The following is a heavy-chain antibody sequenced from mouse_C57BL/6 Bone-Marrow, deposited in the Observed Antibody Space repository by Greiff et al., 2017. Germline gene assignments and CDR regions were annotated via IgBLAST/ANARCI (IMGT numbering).Heavy chain of an antibody. J-gene: IGHJ4*01. CDR3: ARDPYYDYDDYAMDY. D-gene: IGHD2-4*01. V-gene: IGHV5-4*01. CDR1: GFTFSSYA. Sequence: GQGVESGGGLVKPGGSLKLSCAASGFTFSSYAMSWVRQTPEKRLEWVATISDGGSYTYYPDNVKGRFTISRDNAKNNLYLQMSHLKSEDTAMYYCARDPYYDYDDYAMDYWGQGTSVTVSS. CDR2: ISDGGSYT.